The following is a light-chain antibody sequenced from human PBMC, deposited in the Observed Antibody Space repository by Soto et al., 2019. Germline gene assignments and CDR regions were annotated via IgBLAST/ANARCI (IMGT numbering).Light chain of an antibody. V-gene: IGKV1-39*01. Sequence: DIQMTQSPSSLSASLGDRFTITCRASQTISDFLNWYQHKPGKAPKLLIYAASSLQGGVPSRFSGSGSGTNFTLTISGLQSEDLATYFCQQSFSTPRTFGQGTKVDIK. J-gene: IGKJ1*01. CDR3: QQSFSTPRT. CDR2: AAS. CDR1: QTISDF.